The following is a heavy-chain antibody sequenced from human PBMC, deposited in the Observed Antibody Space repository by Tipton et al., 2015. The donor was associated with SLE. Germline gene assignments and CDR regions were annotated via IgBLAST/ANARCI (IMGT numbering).Heavy chain of an antibody. CDR2: IYYSGSI. J-gene: IGHJ3*02. Sequence: TLSLTCAVSGYSISSGYYWGWIRQPPGKGLEWIGYIYYSGSISYNPSLKSRVTISVDTSKNQFSLKLSSVTAADTAVYYCAREWGDALDIWGQGTMVTVSS. V-gene: IGHV4-61*01. CDR3: AREWGDALDI. CDR1: GYSISSGYY. D-gene: IGHD3-16*01.